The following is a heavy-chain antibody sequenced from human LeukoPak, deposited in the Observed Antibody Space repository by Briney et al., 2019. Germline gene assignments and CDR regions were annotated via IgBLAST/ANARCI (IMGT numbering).Heavy chain of an antibody. D-gene: IGHD4-17*01. J-gene: IGHJ4*02. Sequence: GRSLRLSCAASGFSFISYGMHWVRQAPGKGLEWVGVISDDGRSKDYADSVKGRFTISRDNSKDTLYLQMDSLRDEDTAVYYCAKRPSDYGDYVSYFDYWGQGTLVTVSS. V-gene: IGHV3-30*18. CDR3: AKRPSDYGDYVSYFDY. CDR2: ISDDGRSK. CDR1: GFSFISYG.